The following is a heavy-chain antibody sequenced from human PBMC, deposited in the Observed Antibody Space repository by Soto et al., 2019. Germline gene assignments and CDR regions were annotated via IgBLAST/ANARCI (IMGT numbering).Heavy chain of an antibody. V-gene: IGHV4-59*01. CDR3: ARDRITMVRGVIKHYYYYGMDV. CDR2: IYYSGST. J-gene: IGHJ6*02. D-gene: IGHD3-10*01. Sequence: SETLSLTCTVSGGSISSYYWSWIRQPPGKGLEWIGYIYYSGSTNCNPSLKSRVTISVDTSKNQFSLKLSSVTAADTAVYYCARDRITMVRGVIKHYYYYGMDVWGQGTTVTVSS. CDR1: GGSISSYY.